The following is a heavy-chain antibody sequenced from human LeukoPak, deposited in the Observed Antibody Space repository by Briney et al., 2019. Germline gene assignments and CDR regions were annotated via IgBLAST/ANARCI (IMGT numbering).Heavy chain of an antibody. CDR1: GFTVSSNY. CDR3: AKDMDVHCSSTSCYVPGMDV. J-gene: IGHJ6*02. CDR2: ISYDGGHK. D-gene: IGHD2-2*01. V-gene: IGHV3-30*18. Sequence: PGGSLRLSCAASGFTVSSNYMSWVRQAPGKGLEWVTLISYDGGHKNYADSVKGRFTIFRDNSKNTLYLQMNSLRAEDTAVYYCAKDMDVHCSSTSCYVPGMDVWGQGTTVTVSS.